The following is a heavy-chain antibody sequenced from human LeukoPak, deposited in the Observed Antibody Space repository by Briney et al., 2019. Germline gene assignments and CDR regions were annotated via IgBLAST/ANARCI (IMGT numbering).Heavy chain of an antibody. CDR3: AKVYTTGWSYFDY. CDR1: GFTFRTFA. Sequence: GASLRLSCAASGFTFRTFAMSWVRQAPGKGLEWVSGFSDNSGSTYYADSVKGRFTISRDNPKDTLYLQMDGLRAEDTAIYYCAKVYTTGWSYFDYWGRGILVTVSS. D-gene: IGHD6-19*01. CDR2: FSDNSGST. J-gene: IGHJ4*02. V-gene: IGHV3-23*01.